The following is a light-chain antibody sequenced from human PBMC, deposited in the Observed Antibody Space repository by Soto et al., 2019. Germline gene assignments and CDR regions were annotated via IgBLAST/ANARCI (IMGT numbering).Light chain of an antibody. CDR1: SSDVGSYNL. J-gene: IGLJ1*01. CDR2: EGS. V-gene: IGLV2-23*01. Sequence: QSALTQPASVSGSPGQSITISCTGTSSDVGSYNLVSWYQQYPGKAPKLIIYEGSKRPSGISNRFSGSKSGYTASLTISGLQAEDEADYYCGSYGRSGTFVFGTGTKVTVL. CDR3: GSYGRSGTFV.